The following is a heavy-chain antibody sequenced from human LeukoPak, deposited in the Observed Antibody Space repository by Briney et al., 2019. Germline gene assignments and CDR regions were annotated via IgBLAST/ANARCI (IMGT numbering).Heavy chain of an antibody. Sequence: PGGSLRLSCAASGFTFSSYGMSWVRQAPGKGLEWVAVISYDGSNKYYADSVKGRFTISRDNSKNTLYLQMNSLRAEDTAVYYCARGGRSYGLGMSYWGQGTLVTVSS. CDR2: ISYDGSNK. CDR1: GFTFSSYG. CDR3: ARGGRSYGLGMSY. D-gene: IGHD1-26*01. J-gene: IGHJ4*02. V-gene: IGHV3-30*03.